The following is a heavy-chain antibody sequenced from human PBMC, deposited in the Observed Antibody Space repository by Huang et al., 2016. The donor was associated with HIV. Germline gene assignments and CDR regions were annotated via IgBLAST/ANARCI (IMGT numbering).Heavy chain of an antibody. CDR1: GYTFTNYG. J-gene: IGHJ4*02. V-gene: IGHV1-18*01. Sequence: QVHLVQSGVEVKKPGASVKVSCKASGYTFTNYGVGWVRQAPGQGLEWMGWISTYNGNAEYAQKVQGRVTMTTDTSTNTGYMELRSLRSDDTAVYFCARGKYFDFWGQGTLVSVSS. CDR3: ARGKYFDF. CDR2: ISTYNGNA.